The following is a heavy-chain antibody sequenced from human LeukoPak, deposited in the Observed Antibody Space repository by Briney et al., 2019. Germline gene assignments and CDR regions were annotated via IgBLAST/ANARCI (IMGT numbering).Heavy chain of an antibody. CDR2: IYSSGST. J-gene: IGHJ4*02. CDR3: ARRMPAGTVDY. D-gene: IGHD6-19*01. Sequence: PSETLSLTCTVSGGSISSYYWSWIRQPPGKGLEWIGYIYSSGSTNYNPSLKSRVSISVDTSKNQFSLKLGSVTAADTAVYYCARRMPAGTVDYWGQGTLVTVSS. CDR1: GGSISSYY. V-gene: IGHV4-59*01.